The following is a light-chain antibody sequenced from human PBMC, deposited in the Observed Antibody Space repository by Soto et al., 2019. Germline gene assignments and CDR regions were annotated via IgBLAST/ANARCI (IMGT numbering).Light chain of an antibody. CDR2: DDN. V-gene: IGLV1-40*01. Sequence: QAVVTQPPSVSGAPGQRVTISCTGSSSNIGADYDVHWYQQLPGTAPKLLIYDDNYRPSGVPDRFSASKSGNSASLTVSGLQDEDEADYYCMSYAGGNSVTFGGGTKLTVL. CDR3: MSYAGGNSVT. J-gene: IGLJ2*01. CDR1: SSNIGADYD.